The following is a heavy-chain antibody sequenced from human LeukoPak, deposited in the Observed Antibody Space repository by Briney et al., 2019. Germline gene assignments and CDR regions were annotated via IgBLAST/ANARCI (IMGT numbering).Heavy chain of an antibody. CDR1: GGSISSYY. D-gene: IGHD3/OR15-3a*01. J-gene: IGHJ4*02. V-gene: IGHV4-59*08. CDR2: IYYSGST. Sequence: PSETLSLTCTVSGGSISSYYWSWIRQPPGKGLEWIGYIYYSGSTNYNPSLKSRVTVSVDTSKNQFSLKLSSVTAADTAVYYCASFRTGYSYYFDYWGQGILVTVSS. CDR3: ASFRTGYSYYFDY.